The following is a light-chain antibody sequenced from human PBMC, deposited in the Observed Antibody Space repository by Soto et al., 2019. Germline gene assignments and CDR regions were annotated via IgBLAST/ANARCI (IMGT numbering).Light chain of an antibody. CDR3: KQYNSTPHT. Sequence: DIVMTQSPDSLAVSLGEGATINCRSSQSVFYTSNNKNYLAWYQQRPGQPPKLLLYWASNRESGAPDRFSGSGSVTDCTLTISSMQPKDVAVDFSKQYNSTPHTFGGGTKVEIK. J-gene: IGKJ4*01. CDR1: QSVFYTSNNKNY. V-gene: IGKV4-1*01. CDR2: WAS.